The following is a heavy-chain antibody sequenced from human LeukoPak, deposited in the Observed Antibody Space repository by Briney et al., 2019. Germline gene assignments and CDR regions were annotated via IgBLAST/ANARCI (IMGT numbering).Heavy chain of an antibody. V-gene: IGHV3-23*01. Sequence: GGSLRLSCAASGFTFSNYAMSWVRQPPGKALEWFSSVGDGGGNTYYADSVKGRFTISRDNSKNTLYLQMDSLRAEDTAVYHCAKDAYSGTYYWFDPWGQGTLVTVSS. CDR3: AKDAYSGTYYWFDP. CDR1: GFTFSNYA. J-gene: IGHJ5*02. CDR2: VGDGGGNT. D-gene: IGHD1-26*01.